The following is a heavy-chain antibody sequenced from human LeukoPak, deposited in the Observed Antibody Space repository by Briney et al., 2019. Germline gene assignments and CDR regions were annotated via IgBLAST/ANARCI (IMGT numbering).Heavy chain of an antibody. V-gene: IGHV3-23*01. CDR3: AKDPRYSSSSSDY. Sequence: GGSLRLSCTASGFTFSSYSMNWVRQAPGKGLEWVSAISGSGGSTYYADSVTGRFTTSRDNSKNTLYLQMNSLRAEDTAVYYCAKDPRYSSSSSDYWGQGTLVTVSS. D-gene: IGHD6-13*01. J-gene: IGHJ4*02. CDR2: ISGSGGST. CDR1: GFTFSSYS.